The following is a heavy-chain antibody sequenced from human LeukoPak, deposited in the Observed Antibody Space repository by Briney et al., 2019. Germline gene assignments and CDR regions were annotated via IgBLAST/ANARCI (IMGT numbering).Heavy chain of an antibody. V-gene: IGHV1-69*05. CDR2: IIPIFGTA. Sequence: SVKVSCKASGGTFSSYAISWVRQAPGQGLEWMGRIIPIFGTANYAQKFQGRVTITTDESTSTTYMELSSLRSEDTAVYYCATHVGSTASQNTDYWGQGTLVTVSS. CDR3: ATHVGSTASQNTDY. J-gene: IGHJ4*02. D-gene: IGHD1-26*01. CDR1: GGTFSSYA.